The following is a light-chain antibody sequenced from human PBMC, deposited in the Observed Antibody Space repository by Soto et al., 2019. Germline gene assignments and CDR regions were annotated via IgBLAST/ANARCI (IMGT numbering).Light chain of an antibody. CDR2: KAS. CDR3: QHYNSYSEA. CDR1: QTISSW. J-gene: IGKJ1*01. Sequence: DIQMTPSTATLSGSVGVIVTITCLASQTISSWLAWYQQKPGKAPKLLIYKASTLKSGVPSRFSGSGSGTEFTLTISSLQPDDFATYYCQHYNSYSEAFGQGTKVDIK. V-gene: IGKV1-5*03.